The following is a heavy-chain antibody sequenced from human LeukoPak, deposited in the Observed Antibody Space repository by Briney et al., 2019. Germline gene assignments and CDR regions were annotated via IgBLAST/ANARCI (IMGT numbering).Heavy chain of an antibody. Sequence: AGGSLRLSCAASGFTFSSYAMSWVRQAPGKGLEWVSAISGSGGSTYYADSVKGRFTISSDNSKNTLYLKMNSLRAEDTAVYYCAKLGYCGGDCHLGAFDIWGQGTMVTVSS. V-gene: IGHV3-23*01. D-gene: IGHD2-21*02. CDR2: ISGSGGST. CDR3: AKLGYCGGDCHLGAFDI. CDR1: GFTFSSYA. J-gene: IGHJ3*02.